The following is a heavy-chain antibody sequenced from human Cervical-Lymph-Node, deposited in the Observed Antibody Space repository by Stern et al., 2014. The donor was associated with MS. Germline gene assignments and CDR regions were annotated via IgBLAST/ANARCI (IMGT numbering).Heavy chain of an antibody. CDR3: ATLGWADY. Sequence: EVKLVESGGGLVQPGGSLRLSCAASGFSFSNYWMHLVRQAPGKGLVWVSRIDSDGSTTGYADSVKGRFTISRDNAKNTLYLQMNSLRAEDTAVYYCATLGWADYWGQGTLVTVSS. CDR2: IDSDGSTT. J-gene: IGHJ4*02. CDR1: GFSFSNYW. V-gene: IGHV3-74*01. D-gene: IGHD5-24*01.